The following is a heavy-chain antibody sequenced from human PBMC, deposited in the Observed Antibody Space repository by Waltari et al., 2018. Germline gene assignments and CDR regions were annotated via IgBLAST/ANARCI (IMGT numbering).Heavy chain of an antibody. J-gene: IGHJ4*02. V-gene: IGHV3-7*01. CDR1: GFTFSKHW. D-gene: IGHD6-6*01. Sequence: EVQLVESGGGLVQPGGTLTLSCVASGFTFSKHWMTWVRQSPGKGLEWVANLNPDGRKKYYVDSVKGRVTISRDNAENSLYLQMSSLRVEDTAVYFCARDGQPFARVHWGQGTLVTVSS. CDR2: LNPDGRKK. CDR3: ARDGQPFARVH.